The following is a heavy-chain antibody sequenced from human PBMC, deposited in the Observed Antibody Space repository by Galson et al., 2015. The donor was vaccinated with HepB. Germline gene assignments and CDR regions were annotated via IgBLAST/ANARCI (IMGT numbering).Heavy chain of an antibody. CDR1: GYTFIKYG. Sequence: SVKVSCKASGYTFIKYGISWVRQAPGQGLEWVGWISPYNQNTNYAQRVQGRVTVTTDTSTSTAYMELRSLRSDGTAVYFCAREQITSFGVADDAFDIWGQGTMVTVSS. J-gene: IGHJ3*02. CDR2: ISPYNQNT. CDR3: AREQITSFGVADDAFDI. D-gene: IGHD3-3*01. V-gene: IGHV1-18*01.